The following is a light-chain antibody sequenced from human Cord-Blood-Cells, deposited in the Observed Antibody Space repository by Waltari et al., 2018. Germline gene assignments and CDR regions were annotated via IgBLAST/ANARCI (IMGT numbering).Light chain of an antibody. CDR3: QQYNSYSCT. V-gene: IGKV1-5*03. CDR1: QSISSY. CDR2: KAS. J-gene: IGKJ2*02. Sequence: DIQMTQSPSSLSASVGDRVTITCRASQSISSYLNWYQQKPGKAPKLLIYKASSLESGVPSRFSGSGSGTEFTLTISSLQPDDFATYYCQQYNSYSCTFGQGTKLEIK.